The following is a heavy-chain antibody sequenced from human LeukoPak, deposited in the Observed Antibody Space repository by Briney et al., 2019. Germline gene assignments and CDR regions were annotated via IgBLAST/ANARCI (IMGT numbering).Heavy chain of an antibody. J-gene: IGHJ6*03. D-gene: IGHD3-22*01. Sequence: PSETLSLTCTVSGGSISSHYWSWIRQPPRKGLEWIGYIYYSGSTNYNPSLKSRVTISVDTSKNQFSLKLSSVTAADTAVYYCARVSSSGYYYYYYYYMDVWGKGTTVTVSS. CDR3: ARVSSSGYYYYYYYYMDV. CDR1: GGSISSHY. V-gene: IGHV4-59*11. CDR2: IYYSGST.